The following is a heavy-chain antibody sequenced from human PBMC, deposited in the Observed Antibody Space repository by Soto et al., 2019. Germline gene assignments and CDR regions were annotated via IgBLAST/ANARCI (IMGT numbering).Heavy chain of an antibody. D-gene: IGHD3-22*01. Sequence: GGSLRLSCAASGFTFSSHGMHWVRQAPGKGLEWVALISSDGSEKYYADSVRGRFTISRDNSKNTLYLQMNSLRAEDTAVYYCAKWLNYYDSSGYHWGQGTLVTVSS. CDR3: AKWLNYYDSSGYH. CDR1: GFTFSSHG. CDR2: ISSDGSEK. J-gene: IGHJ4*02. V-gene: IGHV3-30*18.